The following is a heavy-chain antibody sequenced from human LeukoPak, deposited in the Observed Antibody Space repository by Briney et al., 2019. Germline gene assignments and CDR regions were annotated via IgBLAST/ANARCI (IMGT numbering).Heavy chain of an antibody. V-gene: IGHV4-59*01. CDR1: GGSTSSYY. J-gene: IGHJ4*02. Sequence: SETLSLTCTVSGGSTSSYYWSWIRQPPGKGLEWIGYIYYSGSTKYNPSLKSRVTISVDTSKNQFSLKLSSVTAADTAVYYCARGGWYYDCWGQGTLVTVSS. D-gene: IGHD6-19*01. CDR2: IYYSGST. CDR3: ARGGWYYDC.